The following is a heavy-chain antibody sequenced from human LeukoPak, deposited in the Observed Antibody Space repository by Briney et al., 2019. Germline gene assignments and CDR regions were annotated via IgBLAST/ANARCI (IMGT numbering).Heavy chain of an antibody. D-gene: IGHD2-15*01. CDR2: INPSGGST. CDR3: ARVVPEVYGMDV. V-gene: IGHV1-46*01. Sequence: ASVKVSCTASGYTFTGYYMHWVRQAPGQGLEWMGIINPSGGSTSYAQKFQGRVTMTRGTSTSTVYMELSSLRSEDTAVYYCARVVPEVYGMDVWGQGTTVTVSS. CDR1: GYTFTGYY. J-gene: IGHJ6*02.